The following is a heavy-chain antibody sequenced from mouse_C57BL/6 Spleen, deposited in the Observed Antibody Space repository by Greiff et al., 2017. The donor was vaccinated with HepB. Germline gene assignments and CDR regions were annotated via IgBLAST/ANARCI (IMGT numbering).Heavy chain of an antibody. J-gene: IGHJ2*01. CDR3: TRDYRFDY. V-gene: IGHV1-15*01. Sequence: VQLQESGAELVRPGASVTLSCKASGYTFTDYEMPWVKQTPVHGLEWIGAIDPETGGTAYNQKFKGKAILTADKSSSTAYMELRSLTSEDSAVYYCTRDYRFDYWGQGTTLTVSS. CDR2: IDPETGGT. CDR1: GYTFTDYE. D-gene: IGHD5-5*01.